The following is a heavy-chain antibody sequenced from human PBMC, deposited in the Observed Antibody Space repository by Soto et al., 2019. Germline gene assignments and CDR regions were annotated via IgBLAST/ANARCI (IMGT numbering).Heavy chain of an antibody. Sequence: QVLLQQWGAGLLKPSETLSLTCAVYGGSFNGYYWSWIRQPPGKGLEWIGEINHSGSTNYNPSLKGRLTISVDTSKSQFSLKLSSVTAADTAVYYCARGYYDLLTGYFPFDFWGQGTLVTVSS. CDR1: GGSFNGYY. J-gene: IGHJ4*02. D-gene: IGHD3-9*01. CDR3: ARGYYDLLTGYFPFDF. V-gene: IGHV4-34*01. CDR2: INHSGST.